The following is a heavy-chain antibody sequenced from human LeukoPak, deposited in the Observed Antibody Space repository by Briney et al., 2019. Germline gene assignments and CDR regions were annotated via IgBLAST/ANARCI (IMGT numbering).Heavy chain of an antibody. D-gene: IGHD3-10*01. CDR2: IYYTGST. V-gene: IGHV4-39*07. CDR1: GGSISSSSYY. J-gene: IGHJ4*02. Sequence: SETLSLTCTVSGGSISSSSYYWGWIRQPPGKGLEWIGSIYYTGSTYYNASLKSRVTMSEDTSKNQFSLKVTSVTAADTAVYYCARSSGMIDPFDYWGQGTLVIVSS. CDR3: ARSSGMIDPFDY.